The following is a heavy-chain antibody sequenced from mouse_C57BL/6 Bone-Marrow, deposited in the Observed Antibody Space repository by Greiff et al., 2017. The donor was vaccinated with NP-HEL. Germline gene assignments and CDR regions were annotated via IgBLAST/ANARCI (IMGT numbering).Heavy chain of an antibody. J-gene: IGHJ3*01. Sequence: QVTLKVSGPGILQPSQTLSLTCSFSGFSLSTFGMGVGWIRQPSGKGLEWLAHIWWGDDKYYDPALRNRLTISKDTSKNQVFLNSANVDTAETSTYYCALIGDLAGFAYWGQGTLVTVSA. D-gene: IGHD3-3*01. CDR3: ALIGDLAGFAY. V-gene: IGHV8-8*01. CDR2: IWWGDDK. CDR1: GFSLSTFGMG.